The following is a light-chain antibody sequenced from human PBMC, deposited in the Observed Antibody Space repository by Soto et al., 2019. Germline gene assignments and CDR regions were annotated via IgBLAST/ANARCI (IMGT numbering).Light chain of an antibody. CDR1: ESISTN. CDR2: GAS. CDR3: QHYNSWPYS. V-gene: IGKV3-15*01. J-gene: IGKJ2*03. Sequence: EIVMTQSPATQSVSPGERATLSCTASESISTNLAWYQHKPGQAPRLLIYGASTRATAVPPRFSGSGSGTEFTLAISSLQSEDFAVYYCQHYNSWPYSFGQGTKLDVK.